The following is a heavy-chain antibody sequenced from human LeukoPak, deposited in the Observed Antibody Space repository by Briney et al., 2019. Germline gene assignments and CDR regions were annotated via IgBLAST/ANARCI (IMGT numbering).Heavy chain of an antibody. J-gene: IGHJ4*02. D-gene: IGHD1-1*01. V-gene: IGHV3-30*18. CDR3: AKLASYNWNDDY. CDR2: ISYDGSNK. Sequence: GGSLRLSCAASGFTFSSYGMHWVRQAPGKGLEWVAVISYDGSNKYYADSVKGRFTISRDNSKNTLYLQMNSLRAEDTAVYYCAKLASYNWNDDYWGQGTPVTVSS. CDR1: GFTFSSYG.